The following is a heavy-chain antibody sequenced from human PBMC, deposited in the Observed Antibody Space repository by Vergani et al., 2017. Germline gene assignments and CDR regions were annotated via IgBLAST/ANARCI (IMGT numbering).Heavy chain of an antibody. CDR1: DASIMTNPY. Sequence: QVQLQESGPGLVKPSETLTLTCDVSDASIMTNPYWGWFRQSPGKGLEWIGCINHSGDTHYNSSLKSRVSISMVSVRKFSLSLTSLTAADTAISYCAGHRGSGGFFPSSYFYGMDVWGHGTTVTVSS. CDR3: AGHRGSGGFFPSSYFYGMDV. D-gene: IGHD3-10*01. CDR2: INHSGDT. V-gene: IGHV4-38-2*01. J-gene: IGHJ6*02.